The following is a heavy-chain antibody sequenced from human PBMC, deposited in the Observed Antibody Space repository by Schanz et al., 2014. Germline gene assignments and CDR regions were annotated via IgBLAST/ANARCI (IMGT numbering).Heavy chain of an antibody. D-gene: IGHD5-18*01. Sequence: HVQLVESGGGVVQPGGSLRLSCAASGFTFSAYGMHWVRQAPGKGLEWVAFIHYDGTYKYYADSVKGRFTISRDNSENTLYLQMISLRAEDTAVYYCAKLDGYAYGSMGQEYFDYWGQGTLVAVSS. J-gene: IGHJ4*02. CDR2: IHYDGTYK. CDR3: AKLDGYAYGSMGQEYFDY. V-gene: IGHV3-30*02. CDR1: GFTFSAYG.